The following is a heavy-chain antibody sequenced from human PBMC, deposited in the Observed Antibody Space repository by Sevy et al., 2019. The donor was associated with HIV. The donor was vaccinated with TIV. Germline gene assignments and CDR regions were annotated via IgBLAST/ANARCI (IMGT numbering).Heavy chain of an antibody. CDR2: IKSKTDGGTT. Sequence: GGSLRLSCAASGFTFSNAWMSWVRQAPGKGLEWVGRIKSKTDGGTTDYAAPVKGRFTISRDDSKNTLYLQMNSLKTEDTAVYYCTTDDLEWLSPFDYWGQGTLVTVSS. J-gene: IGHJ4*02. V-gene: IGHV3-15*01. D-gene: IGHD3-3*01. CDR3: TTDDLEWLSPFDY. CDR1: GFTFSNAW.